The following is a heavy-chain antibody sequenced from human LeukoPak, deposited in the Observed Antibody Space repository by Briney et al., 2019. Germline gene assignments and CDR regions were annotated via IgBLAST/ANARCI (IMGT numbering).Heavy chain of an antibody. V-gene: IGHV4-34*01. D-gene: IGHD1-14*01. Sequence: ASETLSLTCAVYGGSFSGYYWSWIRQPPGKGLEWIGEINHSGSTNYNPSLKSRVTISVDTSKNQFSLKLSSVTAADTAVYYCARGSTGWQNWFDPWGQGTLVTVSS. J-gene: IGHJ5*02. CDR2: INHSGST. CDR3: ARGSTGWQNWFDP. CDR1: GGSFSGYY.